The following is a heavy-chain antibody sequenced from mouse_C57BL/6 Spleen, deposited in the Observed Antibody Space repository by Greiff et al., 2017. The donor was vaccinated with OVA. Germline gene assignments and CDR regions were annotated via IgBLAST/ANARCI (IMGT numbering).Heavy chain of an antibody. CDR2: INYDGSST. V-gene: IGHV5-16*01. CDR1: GFTFSDYY. Sequence: EVKVVEPEGGLVQPGSSMKLSCTASGFTFSDYYMAWVRQVPEKGLEWVANINYDGSSTYYQDTLKSSFIISRDNAKNILYLQMSSLKSEDTATYYCAREVVYCYDFDYWGQGTTLTVSA. CDR3: AREVVYCYDFDY. J-gene: IGHJ2*01. D-gene: IGHD1-1*01.